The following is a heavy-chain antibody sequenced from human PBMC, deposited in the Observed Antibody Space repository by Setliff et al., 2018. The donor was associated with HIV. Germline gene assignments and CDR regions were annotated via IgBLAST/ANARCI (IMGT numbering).Heavy chain of an antibody. V-gene: IGHV1-46*01. D-gene: IGHD1-1*01. CDR3: ARDIGITTTGKGWFEP. Sequence: ASVKVSCKASGYTFTSYYMHWVRQAPGQGLEWMGIINPSGGSTSYAQKFQGRVTMTRDTSTSTVYMELSSLRSEDTAVYYCARDIGITTTGKGWFEPWGQGTQVTVSS. J-gene: IGHJ5*02. CDR2: INPSGGST. CDR1: GYTFTSYY.